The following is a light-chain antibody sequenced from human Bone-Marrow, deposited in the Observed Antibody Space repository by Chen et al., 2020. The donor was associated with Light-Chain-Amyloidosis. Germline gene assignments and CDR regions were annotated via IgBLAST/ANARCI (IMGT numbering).Light chain of an antibody. CDR1: IGAGYG. CDR2: GNT. J-gene: IGLJ2*01. CDR3: QSYDSSLSSSV. Sequence: IGAGYGVHWYQQVPGTAPKLLIYGNTNRPSGVPDRFSASKSGTSASLAITGLQAEDEADYYCQSYDSSLSSSVFGGGTKLTVL. V-gene: IGLV1-40*01.